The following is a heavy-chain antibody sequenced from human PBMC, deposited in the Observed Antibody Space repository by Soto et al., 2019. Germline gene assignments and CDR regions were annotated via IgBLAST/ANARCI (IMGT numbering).Heavy chain of an antibody. CDR2: IEQDGSEK. CDR3: TRGGGWESDY. D-gene: IGHD1-26*01. J-gene: IGHJ4*02. CDR1: GFAFSGFW. V-gene: IGHV3-7*05. Sequence: EVQLVESGGNLVQPGGSLRLSCAASGFAFSGFWMTWVRQAPGQGLEWVANIEQDGSEKNYLDSVKGRFTISRDNAKNSLYLQMNSLQVEDTAVYYCTRGGGWESDYWGPGTLVTVSS.